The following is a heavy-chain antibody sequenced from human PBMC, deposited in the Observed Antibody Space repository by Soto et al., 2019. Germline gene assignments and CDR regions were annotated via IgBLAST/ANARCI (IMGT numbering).Heavy chain of an antibody. Sequence: GGSLRLSCAASGFTFSSYAMSWVRQAPGKGLEWVSAISGNGGSTYYADSVKGRFTISRDNSKNTLYLQMNSLRAEDTAVYYCAKDTSPTTYNLFDYWGQGTLVTVSS. D-gene: IGHD1-1*01. J-gene: IGHJ4*02. CDR3: AKDTSPTTYNLFDY. V-gene: IGHV3-23*01. CDR2: ISGNGGST. CDR1: GFTFSSYA.